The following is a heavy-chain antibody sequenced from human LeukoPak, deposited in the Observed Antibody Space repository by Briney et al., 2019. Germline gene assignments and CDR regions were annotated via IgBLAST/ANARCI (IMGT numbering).Heavy chain of an antibody. CDR2: IYYSGST. V-gene: IGHV4-30-4*01. D-gene: IGHD3-16*01. CDR3: AKDLGLSYGFDY. Sequence: SEILSLTCTVSGGSISSGDYYWSWIRQPPGKGLEWIGYIYYSGSTYYNPSLKSRVTISVDTSKNQFSLKLSSVTAADTAVYYCAKDLGLSYGFDYWGQGTLVTVSS. CDR1: GGSISSGDYY. J-gene: IGHJ4*02.